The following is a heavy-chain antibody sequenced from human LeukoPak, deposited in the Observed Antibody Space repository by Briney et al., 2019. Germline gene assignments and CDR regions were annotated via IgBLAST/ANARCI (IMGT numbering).Heavy chain of an antibody. J-gene: IGHJ6*04. Sequence: GGSLRLSCADSGFTFSSYGMSWVRHAPGKGLEWVSAISGSGSTIYYADSVKGRFTISRDNAKNSLYLQMNSLRAEDTAVYYCAELGIAMIGGVWGKGTKVAISS. CDR1: GFTFSSYG. D-gene: IGHD3-10*02. V-gene: IGHV3-48*04. CDR2: ISGSGSTI. CDR3: AELGIAMIGGV.